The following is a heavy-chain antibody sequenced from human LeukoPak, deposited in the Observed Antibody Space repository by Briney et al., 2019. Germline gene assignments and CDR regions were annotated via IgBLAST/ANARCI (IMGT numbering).Heavy chain of an antibody. V-gene: IGHV3-23*01. CDR1: RFTFSTYA. Sequence: GGSLRLSCAASRFTFSTYAMSWVRQAPEKGLEWVSAISGSGGNTYYADSVKGRFTISRDNSKNTLYLQMNSLRAEDTAVYYCAKKSLGISGRYYLDYWGRGTLVTVSS. D-gene: IGHD1-26*01. CDR2: ISGSGGNT. J-gene: IGHJ4*02. CDR3: AKKSLGISGRYYLDY.